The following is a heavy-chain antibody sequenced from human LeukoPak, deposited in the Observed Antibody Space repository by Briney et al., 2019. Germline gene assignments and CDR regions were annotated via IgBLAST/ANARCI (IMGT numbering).Heavy chain of an antibody. J-gene: IGHJ6*03. Sequence: ASVTVSCKASGYTFTSYGIIWVRQPPGQGLEWMGGIIPTFGTANYEQKFQGRVTITTDESTSTAYMELSSLRSEDTAVYYCARDGITDATISASDYYYMDVWVKGTTVTVSS. CDR1: GYTFTSYG. V-gene: IGHV1-69*05. CDR3: ARDGITDATISASDYYYMDV. CDR2: IIPTFGTA. D-gene: IGHD5-12*01.